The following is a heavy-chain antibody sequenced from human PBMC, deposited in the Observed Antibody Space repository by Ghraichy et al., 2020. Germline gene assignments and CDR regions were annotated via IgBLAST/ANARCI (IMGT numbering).Heavy chain of an antibody. D-gene: IGHD3-10*01. CDR1: GGSFSGYY. CDR3: ARGKRPPNIQSLITMVRGVRTYYFDY. CDR2: INHSGST. Sequence: SETLSLTCAVYGGSFSGYYWSWIRQPPGKGLEWIGEINHSGSTNYNPSLKSRVTISVDTSKNQFSLKLSSVTAADTAVYYCARGKRPPNIQSLITMVRGVRTYYFDYWGEGTLVTVSS. J-gene: IGHJ4*02. V-gene: IGHV4-34*01.